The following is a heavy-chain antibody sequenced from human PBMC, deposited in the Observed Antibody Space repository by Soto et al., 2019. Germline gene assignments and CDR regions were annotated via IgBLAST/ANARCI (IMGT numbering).Heavy chain of an antibody. Sequence: PGGSLRLSCAASGFTFSDYYMSWIRQAPGKGLEWVSYISSSGSTIYYADSVKGRFTLSRDNAKNSLYLQMNSLRAEDTAVYYCARDPSGSYYYYMDVWGKGTTVTVSS. V-gene: IGHV3-11*01. CDR2: ISSSGSTI. D-gene: IGHD1-26*01. CDR3: ARDPSGSYYYYMDV. J-gene: IGHJ6*03. CDR1: GFTFSDYY.